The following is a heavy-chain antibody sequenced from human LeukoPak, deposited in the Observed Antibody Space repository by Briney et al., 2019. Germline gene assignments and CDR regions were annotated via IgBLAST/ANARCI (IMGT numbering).Heavy chain of an antibody. D-gene: IGHD5-12*01. J-gene: IGHJ5*02. CDR1: GGSFSGXX. Sequence: SETLSLTCAVYGGSFSGXXXXXIRQPPGXXXXXXXXXXXXGSTNYNPSLKSRVXXSVDTSKNQFSLKLSSVTAADTAVYYCARGLIYRGGYGQNVYNWFDPWGQGTLVTVSS. CDR3: ARGLIYRGGYGQNVYNWFDP. V-gene: IGHV4-34*01. CDR2: XXXXGST.